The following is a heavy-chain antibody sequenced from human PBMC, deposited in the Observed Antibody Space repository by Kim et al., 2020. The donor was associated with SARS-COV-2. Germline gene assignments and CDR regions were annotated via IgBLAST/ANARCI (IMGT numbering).Heavy chain of an antibody. V-gene: IGHV3-21*01. CDR1: GFTFSSYS. Sequence: GGSLRLSCVASGFTFSSYSMNWVRQAPGKGLEWVSTINSNGSDIYYADSVKGRFTISRDTAKNSLYLQMNSLRAEDTAVYYCARAFDDILTGSYRESYYFHYWGQGTLVTV. CDR2: INSNGSDI. D-gene: IGHD3-9*01. CDR3: ARAFDDILTGSYRESYYFHY. J-gene: IGHJ4*02.